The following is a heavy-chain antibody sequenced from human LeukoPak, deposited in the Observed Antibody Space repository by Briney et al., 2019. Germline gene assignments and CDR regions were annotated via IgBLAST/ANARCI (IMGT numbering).Heavy chain of an antibody. D-gene: IGHD3-22*01. Sequence: GRSLRLSCAASGFTFSSYWMDWVRQVPGKGLVWVSGINSDGRMTRYAESVKGRFTISRDNAKNTLYLQMSSLRAEDTAVYYCARVGSTDSPHAFDIWGQGTTVTVSS. V-gene: IGHV3-74*01. CDR1: GFTFSSYW. CDR3: ARVGSTDSPHAFDI. J-gene: IGHJ3*02. CDR2: INSDGRMT.